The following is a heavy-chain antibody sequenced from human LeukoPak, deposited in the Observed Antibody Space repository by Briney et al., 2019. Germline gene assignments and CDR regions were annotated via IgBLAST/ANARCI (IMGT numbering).Heavy chain of an antibody. Sequence: ASVKVSCKASGGTFSSYAISWVRQAPGQGLEWMGRIIPILGIANYAQKFQGRVTITADKSTSTAYIELSSLRSEDTAVYYCATQYYYDSSGSNWFDPWGQGTLVTVSS. CDR1: GGTFSSYA. CDR2: IIPILGIA. CDR3: ATQYYYDSSGSNWFDP. D-gene: IGHD3-22*01. V-gene: IGHV1-69*04. J-gene: IGHJ5*02.